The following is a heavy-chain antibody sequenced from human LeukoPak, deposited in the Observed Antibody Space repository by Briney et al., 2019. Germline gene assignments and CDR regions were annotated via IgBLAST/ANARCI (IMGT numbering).Heavy chain of an antibody. J-gene: IGHJ4*02. CDR1: GFTFSNYA. CDR3: ARTLALYGSGSFFDF. Sequence: GRSLRLSCAASGFTFSNYAMHWIRQAPGKGLEWVAVISYDGSIKYYADSLKGRFTISRDNSKNPLYLQMNSLRAGDTAVYYCARTLALYGSGSFFDFWGQGTLVTVSS. CDR2: ISYDGSIK. V-gene: IGHV3-30-3*01. D-gene: IGHD3-10*01.